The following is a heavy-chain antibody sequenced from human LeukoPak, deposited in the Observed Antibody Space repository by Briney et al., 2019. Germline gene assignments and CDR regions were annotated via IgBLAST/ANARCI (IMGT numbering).Heavy chain of an antibody. V-gene: IGHV3-21*01. Sequence: PGGSLRLSCAASGFTFSSYSMNWVRQAPGKGLEWVSSISSSSSYIYYADSVKGRFTISRDNAKNSLYLQMNSLRAEDPAVYYCARSTTDFWSGDFDPWGQGTLVTVSS. CDR1: GFTFSSYS. CDR3: ARSTTDFWSGDFDP. CDR2: ISSSSSYI. D-gene: IGHD3-3*01. J-gene: IGHJ5*02.